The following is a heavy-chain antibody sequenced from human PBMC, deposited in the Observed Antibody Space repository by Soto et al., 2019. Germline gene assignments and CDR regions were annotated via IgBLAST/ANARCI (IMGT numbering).Heavy chain of an antibody. J-gene: IGHJ6*03. CDR1: GGSGSSGSYY. CDR2: IYYSGST. CDR3: ARVFYDFWSGPPGAYYYYYMDV. Sequence: SETLSLTCTVSGGSGSSGSYYWSWIRQPPGKGLEWIGYIYYSGSTNYNPSLKSRVTISVDTSKNQFSLKLSSVTAADTAVYYCARVFYDFWSGPPGAYYYYYMDVWGKGTTVTVSS. D-gene: IGHD3-3*01. V-gene: IGHV4-61*01.